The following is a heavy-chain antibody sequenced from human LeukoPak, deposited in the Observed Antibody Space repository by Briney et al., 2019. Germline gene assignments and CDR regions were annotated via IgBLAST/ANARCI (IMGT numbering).Heavy chain of an antibody. CDR1: GGSISSGDYY. J-gene: IGHJ3*02. CDR2: IYYSGST. D-gene: IGHD3-22*01. CDR3: ARDSRPYYYDSSGPDAFDI. Sequence: PSQTLSLTCTVSGGSISSGDYYWSWIRQPPGKGLEWIGYIYYSGSTYYNPSLKSRVTISVDTSKNQFSLKLSSVTAADTAVYYCARDSRPYYYDSSGPDAFDIWGQGTMVTVSS. V-gene: IGHV4-30-4*08.